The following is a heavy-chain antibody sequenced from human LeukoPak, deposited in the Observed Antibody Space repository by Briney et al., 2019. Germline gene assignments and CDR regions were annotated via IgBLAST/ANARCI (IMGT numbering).Heavy chain of an antibody. Sequence: ASVKVSCKASGYTFTSYDINWVRQATGQGLEWMGWINPNSGGTNYAQKFQGRVTMTRDTSISTAYMELSMLRSDDTAVYYCARDSGSGSYLHFDYWGQGTLVTVSS. CDR2: INPNSGGT. D-gene: IGHD1-26*01. CDR3: ARDSGSGSYLHFDY. V-gene: IGHV1-2*02. J-gene: IGHJ4*02. CDR1: GYTFTSYD.